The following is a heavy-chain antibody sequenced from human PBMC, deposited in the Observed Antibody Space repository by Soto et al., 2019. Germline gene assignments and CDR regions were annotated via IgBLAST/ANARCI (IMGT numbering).Heavy chain of an antibody. CDR2: IYYSGST. V-gene: IGHV4-39*01. J-gene: IGHJ6*02. D-gene: IGHD1-26*01. CDR1: GGSISSSSYY. CDR3: ARRSVGDYYYYGMDV. Sequence: SETLSLTCTVSGGSISSSSYYWGWIRQPPGKGLEWIGSIYYSGSTYYNPSLKSRVTISVDTSKNQFSLKLSSVTAADTAVYYCARRSVGDYYYYGMDVSGQGTTVTVSS.